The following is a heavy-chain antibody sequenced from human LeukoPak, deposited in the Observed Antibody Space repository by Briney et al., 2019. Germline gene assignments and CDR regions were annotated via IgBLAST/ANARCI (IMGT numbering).Heavy chain of an antibody. J-gene: IGHJ5*01. D-gene: IGHD5-12*01. CDR1: GFTFSNFA. V-gene: IGHV3-23*01. Sequence: PGGSLRLSCVASGFTFSNFAMGWVRQAPGKGLEWISVISFSAGATFYTDSVKGRFTISRDNSKNTLSLQMNSLRAEDTAVYFCVRVTIVAAIDSWGQGTLVTVSS. CDR2: ISFSAGAT. CDR3: VRVTIVAAIDS.